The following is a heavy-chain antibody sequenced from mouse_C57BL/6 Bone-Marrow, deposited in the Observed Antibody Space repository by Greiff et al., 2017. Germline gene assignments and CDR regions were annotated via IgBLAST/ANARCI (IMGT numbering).Heavy chain of an antibody. CDR3: TFDGYYAFFDY. CDR1: GYTFTDYE. Sequence: QVHVKQSGAELVRPGASVTLSCKASGYTFTDYEMHWVKQTPVHGLEWIGAIDPETGGTAYNQKFKGKAILTADKSSSTAYMELRSLTSEDSAVYYCTFDGYYAFFDYWGQGTTLTVSS. CDR2: IDPETGGT. V-gene: IGHV1-15*01. D-gene: IGHD2-3*01. J-gene: IGHJ2*01.